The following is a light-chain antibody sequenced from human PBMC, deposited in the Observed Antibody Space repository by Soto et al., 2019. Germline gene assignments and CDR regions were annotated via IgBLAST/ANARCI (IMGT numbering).Light chain of an antibody. CDR3: QQRSNWPLT. Sequence: ATLSLSPGERATLSCRASQSVSSYLAWYQQKPGQAPRLLIYDASNRATGIPARFSGSGSGTDFTLTITSLEPEDFAVYYCQQRSNWPLTFGPGTKVDIK. V-gene: IGKV3-11*01. CDR1: QSVSSY. CDR2: DAS. J-gene: IGKJ3*01.